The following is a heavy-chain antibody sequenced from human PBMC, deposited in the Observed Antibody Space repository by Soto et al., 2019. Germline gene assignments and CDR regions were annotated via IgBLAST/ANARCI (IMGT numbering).Heavy chain of an antibody. CDR1: GFTFNSYA. Sequence: QVQLVESGGGVVQPGRSLRLSCAASGFTFNSYAMHWVRQAPGKGLEWVAVISYDGGNKYYADSVKGRFTISRDNSKNTLYLQMNSLRAEDTAVYYCARDPGSGWPPFDYRGQGTLVTVSS. CDR3: ARDPGSGWPPFDY. J-gene: IGHJ4*02. CDR2: ISYDGGNK. V-gene: IGHV3-30-3*01. D-gene: IGHD6-19*01.